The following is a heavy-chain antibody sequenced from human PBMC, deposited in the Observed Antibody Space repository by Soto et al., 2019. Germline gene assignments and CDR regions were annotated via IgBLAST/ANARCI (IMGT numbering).Heavy chain of an antibody. J-gene: IGHJ4*02. D-gene: IGHD2-15*01. Sequence: SETLSLTCTVSGGSISSGGYYCSWIRQHPGKGLEWIGYIYYSGSTYYNPSLKSRVTISVDTSKNQFSLKLSSVTAADMAVYYCARASSEELVETSFDYWGQGTLVTVSS. CDR2: IYYSGST. CDR1: GGSISSGGYY. V-gene: IGHV4-31*03. CDR3: ARASSEELVETSFDY.